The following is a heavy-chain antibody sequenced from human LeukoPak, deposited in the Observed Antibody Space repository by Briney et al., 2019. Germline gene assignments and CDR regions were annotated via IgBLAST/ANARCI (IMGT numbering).Heavy chain of an antibody. CDR2: ISNDGTST. CDR1: GLTFSDYW. CDR3: VRDGQGLHY. Sequence: PGGSLRLSSAVSGLTFSDYWMHWVRQAPGKGLVWVSRISNDGTSTSYADSVKGRFTISRDNAKNTLYLQMNSLRGEDTAVYYCVRDGQGLHYWGQGALVTVSS. V-gene: IGHV3-74*01. D-gene: IGHD4-11*01. J-gene: IGHJ4*02.